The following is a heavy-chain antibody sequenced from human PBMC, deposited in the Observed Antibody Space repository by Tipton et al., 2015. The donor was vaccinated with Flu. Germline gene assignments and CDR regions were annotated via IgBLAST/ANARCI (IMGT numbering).Heavy chain of an antibody. CDR1: GFIFTDYW. V-gene: IGHV3-74*01. CDR2: VNGDGSRT. Sequence: GSLRLSCAASGFIFTDYWMHWVRQVPGKGLIWVACVNGDGSRTFYADSVKGRFTISRDNARNTQYLQMNNLKVEDSAVYYCARAVGSSEAYWGPGTQVTVSA. D-gene: IGHD6-19*01. CDR3: ARAVGSSEAY. J-gene: IGHJ4*02.